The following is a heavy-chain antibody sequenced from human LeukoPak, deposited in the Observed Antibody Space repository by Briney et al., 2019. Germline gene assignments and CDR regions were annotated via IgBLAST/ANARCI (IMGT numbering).Heavy chain of an antibody. V-gene: IGHV4-61*01. Sequence: PSETLSLTCSVSGGSVSSGSYYWSWIRQPPGKGREWIGDIHYSGSTNYNPSLKSRVTISVDTSKNQFSLKLSSVTAADTAVNYCARDRPDRSVDYWGQGTLVTVSS. CDR2: IHYSGST. CDR3: ARDRPDRSVDY. J-gene: IGHJ4*02. CDR1: GGSVSSGSYY. D-gene: IGHD1-14*01.